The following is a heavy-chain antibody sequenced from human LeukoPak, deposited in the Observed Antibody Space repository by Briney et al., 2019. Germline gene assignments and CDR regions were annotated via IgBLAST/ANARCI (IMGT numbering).Heavy chain of an antibody. CDR1: GYTFTGYY. Sequence: ASVKVSCKASGYTFTGYYMHWVRQAPGQGLEWMGWINPNSGGTNYAQKFQGRVTMTTDTSTSTAYMELRSLRFDDTAVYYCARGFDYWGQGTLVTVSS. CDR2: INPNSGGT. V-gene: IGHV1-2*02. CDR3: ARGFDY. J-gene: IGHJ4*02.